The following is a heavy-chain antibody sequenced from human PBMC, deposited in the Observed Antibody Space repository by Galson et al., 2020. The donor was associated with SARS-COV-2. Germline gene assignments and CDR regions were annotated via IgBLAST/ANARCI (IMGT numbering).Heavy chain of an antibody. Sequence: GGSLRLSCAASGFTFSSYSMNWVRQAPGKGLEWVSYISSSSSTIYYADSVKGRFTISRDNAKNSLYLQMNSLRAEDTAVYYCARERHPAQLLTRDGSGSYAFDYWGQGTLVTVSS. J-gene: IGHJ4*02. D-gene: IGHD3-10*01. CDR1: GFTFSSYS. V-gene: IGHV3-48*04. CDR2: ISSSSSTI. CDR3: ARERHPAQLLTRDGSGSYAFDY.